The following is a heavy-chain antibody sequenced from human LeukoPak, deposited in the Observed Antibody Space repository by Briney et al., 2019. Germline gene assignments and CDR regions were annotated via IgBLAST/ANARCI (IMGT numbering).Heavy chain of an antibody. D-gene: IGHD3-10*01. CDR1: GSTFSSYA. V-gene: IGHV3-23*01. Sequence: PGGSLRLSCAASGSTFSSYAMSWIRQAPGKGLEWVSAISGSGGSTYYADPVKRRFTISRDNSKSTLYLQMNSLRAEDTAVYYCAKDRPSITMVRGAKGDYMDVWGKGTTVTVSS. CDR2: ISGSGGST. CDR3: AKDRPSITMVRGAKGDYMDV. J-gene: IGHJ6*03.